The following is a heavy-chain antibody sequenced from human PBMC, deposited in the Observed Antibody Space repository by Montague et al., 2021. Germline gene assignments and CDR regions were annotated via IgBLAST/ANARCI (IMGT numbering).Heavy chain of an antibody. Sequence: SRRLSCAASGFTVTSYAMHLVRQAPGKGLEWVALIWFDGSNIKYADSVKGRFTISRDTPKNTLSLEMDSLTADDTAVYYCVRGRPSWLDRGFDLWGQGTLVTVSS. CDR3: VRGRPSWLDRGFDL. J-gene: IGHJ4*02. CDR2: IWFDGSNI. D-gene: IGHD6-19*01. CDR1: GFTVTSYA. V-gene: IGHV3-33*01.